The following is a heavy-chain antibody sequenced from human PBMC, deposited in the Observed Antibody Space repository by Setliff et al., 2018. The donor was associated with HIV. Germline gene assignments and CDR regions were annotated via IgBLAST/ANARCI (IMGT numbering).Heavy chain of an antibody. CDR3: ARTYYGGNY. D-gene: IGHD4-17*01. V-gene: IGHV3-7*03. Sequence: GGSLRLSCAASGFTFNSYWMNWVRQAPGKGLEWVANIKQDGSEKYYVDSVKGRFTISRDNAENSLYLRMNSLRAEDTAVYYCARTYYGGNYWGQGALVTVSS. CDR1: GFTFNSYW. J-gene: IGHJ4*02. CDR2: IKQDGSEK.